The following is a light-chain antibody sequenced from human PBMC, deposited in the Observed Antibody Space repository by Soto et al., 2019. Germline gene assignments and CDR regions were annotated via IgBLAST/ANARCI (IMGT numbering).Light chain of an antibody. Sequence: QSVLTQPPSASGSPGQSVTISCSGTSGDVGGYNYVSWYQQHPGKAPKLIIYEVSKRPSGVPDRFSGSKSDNTASLTVSGLQPEDEADYYCSSYAGTKNVFGTGTKLTVL. CDR2: EVS. V-gene: IGLV2-8*01. CDR3: SSYAGTKNV. J-gene: IGLJ1*01. CDR1: SGDVGGYNY.